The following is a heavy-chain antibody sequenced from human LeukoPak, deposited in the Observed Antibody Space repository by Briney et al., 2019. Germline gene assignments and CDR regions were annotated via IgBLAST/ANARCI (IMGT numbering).Heavy chain of an antibody. CDR3: ARGGFSEFDP. J-gene: IGHJ5*02. CDR1: GGSISSSSYY. V-gene: IGHV4-39*07. Sequence: PSETLSLTCTVSGGSISSSSYYWGWIRQPPGKGLEWIGEINHSGSTNYNPSLKSRVTISVDTSKNQFSLKLSSVTAADTAVYYCARGGFSEFDPWGQGTLVTVSS. D-gene: IGHD3-22*01. CDR2: INHSGST.